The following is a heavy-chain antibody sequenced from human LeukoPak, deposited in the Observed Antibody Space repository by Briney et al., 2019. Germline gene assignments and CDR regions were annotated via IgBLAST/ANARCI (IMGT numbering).Heavy chain of an antibody. CDR1: GGSFSGYY. CDR2: INHSGST. CDR3: ARGRDDDVWGSYPTCFDF. Sequence: PSETLSLTCAVYGGSFSGYYWSWIRQPPGKGLEWIGEINHSGSTNYNPSLKSRVTISVDTSKNQFSLTLSSVTAADTAVYYCARGRDDDVWGSYPTCFDFWGQGTLVTVSS. J-gene: IGHJ4*02. D-gene: IGHD3-16*02. V-gene: IGHV4-34*01.